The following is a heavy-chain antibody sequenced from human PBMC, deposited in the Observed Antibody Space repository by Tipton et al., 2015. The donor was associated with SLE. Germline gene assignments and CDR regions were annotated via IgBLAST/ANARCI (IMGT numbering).Heavy chain of an antibody. J-gene: IGHJ6*02. D-gene: IGHD1-1*01. CDR1: GGSMSSHY. CDR3: ARSQLGGYFYSLDV. CDR2: IYYNGRT. V-gene: IGHV4-59*11. Sequence: TLSLTCTVSGGSMSSHYWSWIRQPPGKGLEWIGYIYYNGRTNYKPSLKSRVTISASTSKKEFSLKLNSMTAADSALYYCARSQLGGYFYSLDVWGQGTTVSVSS.